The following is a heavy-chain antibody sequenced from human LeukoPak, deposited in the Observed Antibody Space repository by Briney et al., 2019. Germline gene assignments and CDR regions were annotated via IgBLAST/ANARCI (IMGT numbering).Heavy chain of an antibody. J-gene: IGHJ4*02. CDR2: MNPNRGST. V-gene: IGHV1-2*02. CDR3: ARGYNYGDY. CDR1: GYTLTDYH. Sequence: ASVKCSCNASGYTLTDYHIQWVRQAPGQGIEWIGWMNPNRGSTNYAQKFQCRVTMTSDTSIPTAYLAWRRLGSNDTAVYSCARGYNYGDYWGQGALGTVSS. D-gene: IGHD5-18*01.